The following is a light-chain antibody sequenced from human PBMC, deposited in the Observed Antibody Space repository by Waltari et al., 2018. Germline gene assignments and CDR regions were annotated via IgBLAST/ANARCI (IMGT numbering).Light chain of an antibody. Sequence: EVVLTQSPATLSLSPGERATLSCRASHNISRYLGWYQQKPGQPPRLLIYDASNRATGVPDTVTGSGSGTDFTLTISSLEPEDLVVYYCQQRSSWLPLTFGGGTKVEIK. CDR1: HNISRY. V-gene: IGKV3-11*01. CDR2: DAS. J-gene: IGKJ4*01. CDR3: QQRSSWLPLT.